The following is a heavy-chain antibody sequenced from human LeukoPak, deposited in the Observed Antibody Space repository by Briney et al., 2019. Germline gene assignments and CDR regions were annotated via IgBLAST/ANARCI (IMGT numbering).Heavy chain of an antibody. CDR3: TTGIGNYYYY. CDR1: GSTFSRFW. D-gene: IGHD3-10*01. Sequence: GGSLRLSCAASGSTFSRFWMHWVREAPGKGLVWVSRVKSDGSDTIYADSVKGRFTISRDNAKNTLYLQMDSLRAEDTAVYYCTTGIGNYYYYWGQGTLVTVAS. J-gene: IGHJ4*02. CDR2: VKSDGSDT. V-gene: IGHV3-74*01.